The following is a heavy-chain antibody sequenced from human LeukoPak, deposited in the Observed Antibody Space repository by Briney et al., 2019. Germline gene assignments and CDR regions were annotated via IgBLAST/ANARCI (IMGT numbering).Heavy chain of an antibody. CDR2: MNPNSGNT. V-gene: IGHV1-8*01. J-gene: IGHJ4*02. Sequence: ASVKVSCKASGYTFTSYDINWVRQATGQGLEWMGWMNPNSGNTGYAQKFQGSVTMTRNTSISTAYMELSSLRSEDTAVYYCARQPRDGYNLVLDYWGQETLVTVSS. CDR1: GYTFTSYD. D-gene: IGHD5-24*01. CDR3: ARQPRDGYNLVLDY.